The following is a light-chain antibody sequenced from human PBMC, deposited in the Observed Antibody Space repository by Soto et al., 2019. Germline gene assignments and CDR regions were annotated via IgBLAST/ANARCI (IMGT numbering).Light chain of an antibody. Sequence: EVVMTQSPATLSLSPGERATLSCRASQSVGSNLAWYQQKSGRAPRLLIYGASTRATGIPARFSGSGSGKEFTLTISSLQSEDFAVYYCQQYNNWPPWTFGQGTKVEIK. CDR2: GAS. J-gene: IGKJ1*01. V-gene: IGKV3-15*01. CDR1: QSVGSN. CDR3: QQYNNWPPWT.